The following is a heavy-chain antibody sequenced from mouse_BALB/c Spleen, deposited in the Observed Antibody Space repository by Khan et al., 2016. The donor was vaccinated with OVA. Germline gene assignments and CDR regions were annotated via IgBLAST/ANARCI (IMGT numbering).Heavy chain of an antibody. CDR3: ARGNYYGYYFDY. J-gene: IGHJ2*01. D-gene: IGHD1-1*01. CDR2: ISYSGVT. Sequence: VQLKQSGPGLVKPSQSLSLTCTVTGYSITSGYAWNCIRQFPGNKLEWMGYISYSGVTSYTPSLKSRISITRDTSKNQFFLQLTSVTTEDTATYYCARGNYYGYYFDYWGQGTTLTVSS. V-gene: IGHV3-2*02. CDR1: GYSITSGYA.